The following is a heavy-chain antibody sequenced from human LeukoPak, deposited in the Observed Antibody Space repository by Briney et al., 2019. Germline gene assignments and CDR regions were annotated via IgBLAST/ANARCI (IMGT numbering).Heavy chain of an antibody. CDR2: ISYDGSNK. V-gene: IGHV3-30*18. CDR3: AKDIWSYRQTALVGMDV. Sequence: GGSLRLSCAASGFTFSSYGMHWVRQAPGKGLEWVAVISYDGSNKYYADSVKGRFTISRDNSKNTLYLQMNSLRAEDTAVYYCAKDIWSYRQTALVGMDVWGQGTTVTVSS. J-gene: IGHJ6*02. CDR1: GFTFSSYG. D-gene: IGHD1-26*01.